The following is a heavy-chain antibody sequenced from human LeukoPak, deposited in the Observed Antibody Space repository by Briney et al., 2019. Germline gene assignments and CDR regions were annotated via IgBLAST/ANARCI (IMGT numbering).Heavy chain of an antibody. CDR3: ARASGYCSSTSCYMYYYYYMDV. CDR1: GGSISSYY. D-gene: IGHD2-2*01. V-gene: IGHV4-59*01. J-gene: IGHJ6*03. Sequence: SETLSLTCTVSGGSISSYYWSWIRQPPGKGLEWIGYIYYSGSTNYNPSLKSRVTISVDTSKNQFSLKLSSVTAADTAVYYCARASGYCSSTSCYMYYYYYMDVWGKGTTVTVSS. CDR2: IYYSGST.